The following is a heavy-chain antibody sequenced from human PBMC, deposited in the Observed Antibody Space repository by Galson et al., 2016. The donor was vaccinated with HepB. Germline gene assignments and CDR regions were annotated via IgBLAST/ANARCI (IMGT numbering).Heavy chain of an antibody. Sequence: SLRLSCAASGFTFSNAWMNWVRQAPGKGLEWVGRIKIKTDGGTTDYAAPVKGRFTISRDDSKNTLYMPMNSLKTEDTAVYYCITDAAAGWGGMDVWGQGTTVTVSS. V-gene: IGHV3-15*07. CDR1: GFTFSNAW. CDR3: ITDAAAGWGGMDV. CDR2: IKIKTDGGTT. D-gene: IGHD3-16*01. J-gene: IGHJ6*02.